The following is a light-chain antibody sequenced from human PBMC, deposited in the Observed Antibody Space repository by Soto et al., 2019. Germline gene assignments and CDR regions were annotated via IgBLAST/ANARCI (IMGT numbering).Light chain of an antibody. J-gene: IGLJ2*01. V-gene: IGLV1-51*01. Sequence: QSVLTQPPSVSAAPGQKVSISCSGSSSNIGNNYVSWYQHLPGTAPRLLIYDNDQRPSGIPDRFSGSKSGTSATLGITGLQTGDEADYDCVTSHSSLSPVVFGGGTKVTVL. CDR1: SSNIGNNY. CDR3: VTSHSSLSPVV. CDR2: DND.